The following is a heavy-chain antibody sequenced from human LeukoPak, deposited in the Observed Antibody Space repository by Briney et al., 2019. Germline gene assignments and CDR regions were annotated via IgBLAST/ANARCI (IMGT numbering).Heavy chain of an antibody. V-gene: IGHV3-66*01. D-gene: IGHD3-3*01. CDR3: ARENGPVTIFGAHYYYYYMDV. J-gene: IGHJ6*03. Sequence: GGSLRLSCAASGFTVSSNYMSWVRQAPGKGLEWVSVIYSGGSTYYADSVKGRFTISRDNSKNTLYLQMNSLRAEDTAVYYCARENGPVTIFGAHYYYYYMDVWGKGTAVTVSS. CDR1: GFTVSSNY. CDR2: IYSGGST.